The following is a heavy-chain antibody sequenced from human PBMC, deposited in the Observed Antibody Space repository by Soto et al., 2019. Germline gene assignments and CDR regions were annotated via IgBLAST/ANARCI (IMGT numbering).Heavy chain of an antibody. CDR1: GYRFSDYY. Sequence: QVQLVQSGAEVKKPGASVTVSCKASGYRFSDYYLHWVRQAPGQGREWMGWMKPNSGDTKYAQKSKGRVNMTRDTSVRTAFMELNWLKSDDTAVYYCARESGGATATLDYYYFYMDVWGIGTTVTVSS. D-gene: IGHD5-12*01. CDR2: MKPNSGDT. V-gene: IGHV1-2*02. CDR3: ARESGGATATLDYYYFYMDV. J-gene: IGHJ6*03.